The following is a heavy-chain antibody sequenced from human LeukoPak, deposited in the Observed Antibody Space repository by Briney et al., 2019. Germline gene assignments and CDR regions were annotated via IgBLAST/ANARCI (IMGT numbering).Heavy chain of an antibody. V-gene: IGHV4-59*01. J-gene: IGHJ5*01. CDR3: ARGGRRYYWSQFDS. CDR1: GGSISSYY. CDR2: IYNSGST. D-gene: IGHD3-22*01. Sequence: SETLSLTCTVSGGSISSYYWSWIRQPPGKGLEWIGYIYNSGSTNYNPSLKSRVIISVDTAKNQFSLKLSSVTTADTAVYYCARGGRRYYWSQFDSWGQGALVTVSS.